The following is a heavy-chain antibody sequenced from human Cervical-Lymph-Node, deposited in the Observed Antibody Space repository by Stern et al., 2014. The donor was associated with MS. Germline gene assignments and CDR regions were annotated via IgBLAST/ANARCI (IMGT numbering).Heavy chain of an antibody. D-gene: IGHD1-1*01. J-gene: IGHJ4*02. V-gene: IGHV3-53*01. Sequence: EDQLVYSGGGVIQPGGSLRLSCTASVFTVSRDYMTCVLQAPGKGLEWVSLITNVGSSFYTDSVKGRFTISRDDSKNTVYLHMTSLRAEDTAMYYCARDTSSPERSDWWGQGTLVTVSS. CDR2: ITNVGSS. CDR1: VFTVSRDY. CDR3: ARDTSSPERSDW.